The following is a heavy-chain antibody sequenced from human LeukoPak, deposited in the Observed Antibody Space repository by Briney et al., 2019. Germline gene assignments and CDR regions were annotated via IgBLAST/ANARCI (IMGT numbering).Heavy chain of an antibody. Sequence: SETLSLTCTVSGYPISSGYYWGWIRQPPGKGLEWIGSIYHSGSTYYNPSLKSRVTISVDTSKNQFSLKLTSVTAADTAVYFCARGGYYGSGNDFRFDPWGQGTLVTVSS. J-gene: IGHJ5*02. CDR3: ARGGYYGSGNDFRFDP. D-gene: IGHD3-10*01. CDR2: IYHSGST. V-gene: IGHV4-38-2*02. CDR1: GYPISSGYY.